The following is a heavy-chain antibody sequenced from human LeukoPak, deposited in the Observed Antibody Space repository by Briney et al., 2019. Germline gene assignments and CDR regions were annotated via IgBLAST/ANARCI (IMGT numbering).Heavy chain of an antibody. CDR3: ARDLRNHDFWSGGAFDI. D-gene: IGHD3-3*01. CDR2: IRQDGSEK. CDR1: GFIFNTYW. J-gene: IGHJ3*02. Sequence: GGSLRLSCAASGFIFNTYWMSWVRQAPGKGLEWVANIRQDGSEKYYMDSVKGRFTISRDNAKNSLYLQVISLRVEDTAVYYCARDLRNHDFWSGGAFDIWGQGTKVTVYS. V-gene: IGHV3-7*01.